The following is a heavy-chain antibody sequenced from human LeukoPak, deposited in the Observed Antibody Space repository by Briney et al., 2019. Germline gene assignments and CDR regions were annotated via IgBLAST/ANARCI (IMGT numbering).Heavy chain of an antibody. CDR3: ALLHCSSTSVPYYHYGMHV. J-gene: IGHJ6*01. CDR1: GGTFSIYA. V-gene: IGHV1-69*13. CDR2: IIPIFGTA. D-gene: IGHD2-2*01. Sequence: ASVKVSCEASGGTFSIYAISWVRQAPGQGLEWMGGIIPIFGTANYAQNFQDRVTITAGESTSTAYMALSSLRSEDTAVYYCALLHCSSTSVPYYHYGMHVWGQGHTVPLSS.